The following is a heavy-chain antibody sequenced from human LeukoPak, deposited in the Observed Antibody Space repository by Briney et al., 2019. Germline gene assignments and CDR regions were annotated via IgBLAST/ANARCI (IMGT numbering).Heavy chain of an antibody. J-gene: IGHJ3*02. CDR1: GFTFSSYW. D-gene: IGHD3-22*01. V-gene: IGHV4-34*01. CDR2: INHSGST. Sequence: GSLRLSCAASGFTFSSYWMSWIRQPPGKGLEWIGEINHSGSTNYNPSLKSRVTISVGTSKNQFSLKLSSVTAADTAVYYCARALSSGYFGAFDIWGQGTMVTVSS. CDR3: ARALSSGYFGAFDI.